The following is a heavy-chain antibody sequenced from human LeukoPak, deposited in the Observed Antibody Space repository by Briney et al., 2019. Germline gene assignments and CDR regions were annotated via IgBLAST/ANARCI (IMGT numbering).Heavy chain of an antibody. CDR1: GDSINSYY. Sequence: SETLSLTCTVSGDSINSYYWSWIRQPPGKGLEWIGYIYYSGSTNYNPSLKSRVTISVDTSKNQFSLKLSSVTAADTAVYYCASSVGSTDYWGQGTLVTVSS. V-gene: IGHV4-59*01. J-gene: IGHJ4*02. CDR2: IYYSGST. D-gene: IGHD1-26*01. CDR3: ASSVGSTDY.